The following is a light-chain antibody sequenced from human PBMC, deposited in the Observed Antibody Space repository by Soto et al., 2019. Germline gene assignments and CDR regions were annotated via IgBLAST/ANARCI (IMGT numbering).Light chain of an antibody. CDR2: GAS. V-gene: IGKV3-15*01. J-gene: IGKJ2*01. CDR1: QNVGNN. CDR3: HQYHNWPPQT. Sequence: VLTQSPATLSVSPGDRATLSCRASQNVGNNLAWYQQKPGQAPRLLIYGASSGATGLPARFSASGSGTELALTLSSLQSEYFAVYYCHQYHNWPPQTFGQGTKLEI.